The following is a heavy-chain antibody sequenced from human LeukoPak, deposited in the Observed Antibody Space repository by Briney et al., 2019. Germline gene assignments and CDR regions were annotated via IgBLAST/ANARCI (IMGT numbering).Heavy chain of an antibody. CDR1: GFTFNSYS. CDR2: ISGSTSTI. V-gene: IGHV3-48*02. Sequence: GGSLRLSCAASGFTFNSYSMNWVRQAPGKGLELVSYISGSTSTIYYADSVKGRFTISRDNAKNSLYLQMSSLRDEDTAVYYCAGGINYFDYWGQGTLVTVSS. CDR3: AGGINYFDY. J-gene: IGHJ4*02.